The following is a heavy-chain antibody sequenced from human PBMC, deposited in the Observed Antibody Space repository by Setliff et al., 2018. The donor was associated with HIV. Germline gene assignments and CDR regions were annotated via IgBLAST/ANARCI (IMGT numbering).Heavy chain of an antibody. J-gene: IGHJ6*02. CDR2: VTHSGST. CDR1: GGSFSDFY. V-gene: IGHV4-34*01. Sequence: SETLSLTCAVYGGSFSDFYWTFIRQSPGKGLEWIGEVTHSGSTTYDPSLKSRITISVDTSKNQFSLKLTSVTAADTAVYYCARGGPTVAYGVDVWGQGTTVTVSS. CDR3: ARGGPTVAYGVDV. D-gene: IGHD4-17*01.